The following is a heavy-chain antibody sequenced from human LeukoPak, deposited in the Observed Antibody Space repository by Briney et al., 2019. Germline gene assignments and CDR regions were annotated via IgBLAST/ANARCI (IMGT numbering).Heavy chain of an antibody. D-gene: IGHD3-10*01. J-gene: IGHJ4*02. CDR1: GGSISSSNY. CDR2: INHSGTT. Sequence: SETLSLTCAVSGGSISSSNYWSWVRQPPGKGLDWIGEINHSGTTNYNPSLRSRVTISVDKSKNQFSLKLSSVTAADTAVYYCARDRGDSMVRGVIIIEWGQGTLVTVSS. CDR3: ARDRGDSMVRGVIIIE. V-gene: IGHV4-4*02.